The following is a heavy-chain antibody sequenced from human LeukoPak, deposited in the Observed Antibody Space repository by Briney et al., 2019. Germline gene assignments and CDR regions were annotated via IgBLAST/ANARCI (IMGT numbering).Heavy chain of an antibody. Sequence: GGSLRLSCAASGFTFSSYSMNWVRQAPGKGLEWVSSIGSSSSYIYYADSVKGRFTISRDNAKNSLYLQMNSLRAEDTAVYYCARDLNSYGYFDYWGQGTLVTVSS. J-gene: IGHJ4*02. CDR1: GFTFSSYS. CDR2: IGSSSSYI. D-gene: IGHD5-18*01. V-gene: IGHV3-21*01. CDR3: ARDLNSYGYFDY.